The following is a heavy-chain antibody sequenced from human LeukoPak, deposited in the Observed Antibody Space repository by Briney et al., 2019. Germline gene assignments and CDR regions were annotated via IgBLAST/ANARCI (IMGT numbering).Heavy chain of an antibody. V-gene: IGHV4-38-2*02. Sequence: SETLSLTCTVSGYSISSGYYWGWIRQPPGKGLEWIGSIYHSGSTYYNPSLKSRVTISVDTSKNQFSLKLSSVTAADTAVYYCARDIAATPDYWGQGTLVTVSS. J-gene: IGHJ4*02. CDR1: GYSISSGYY. D-gene: IGHD2-15*01. CDR3: ARDIAATPDY. CDR2: IYHSGST.